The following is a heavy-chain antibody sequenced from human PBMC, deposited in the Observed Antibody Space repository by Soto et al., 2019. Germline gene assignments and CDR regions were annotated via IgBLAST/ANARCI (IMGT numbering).Heavy chain of an antibody. Sequence: SETLSLTCTVSGGSVRSGGYYWSWIRQPPGKGLECIGYISDSGSTNYNVSLKSRVTISVDTSKNQFSLKLTSVTAADTALYYCAGDRGQVRAYAYGSNAYYYYGIDVWGQGTTVTVSS. CDR2: ISDSGST. D-gene: IGHD3-10*01. CDR3: AGDRGQVRAYAYGSNAYYYYGIDV. V-gene: IGHV4-61*08. CDR1: GGSVRSGGYY. J-gene: IGHJ6*02.